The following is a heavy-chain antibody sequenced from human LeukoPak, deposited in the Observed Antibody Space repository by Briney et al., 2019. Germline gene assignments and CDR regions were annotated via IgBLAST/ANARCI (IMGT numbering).Heavy chain of an antibody. D-gene: IGHD3-10*01. Sequence: GGSQRLPCAASGFIFSPYWMRGVPHARGKALEWVHSKKQGGSENYYVDSVKGRFTISRDNAKNSLYLQMNSLTADDTTVYYCVRSHHPGGWFDPWGQGTLVTVSS. CDR1: GFIFSPYW. J-gene: IGHJ5*02. CDR3: VRSHHPGGWFDP. CDR2: KKQGGSEN. V-gene: IGHV3-7*01.